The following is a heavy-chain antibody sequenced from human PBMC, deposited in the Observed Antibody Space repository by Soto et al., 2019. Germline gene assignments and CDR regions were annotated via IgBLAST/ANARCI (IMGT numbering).Heavy chain of an antibody. Sequence: LSLTCAVYGGSFSGYYWSWIRQPPGKGLEWIGEINHSGSTNYNPSLKSRVTISVDTSKNQFSLKLSSVTAADTAVYYCARGFLTPSDYWGQGTLVTVSS. J-gene: IGHJ4*02. D-gene: IGHD7-27*01. CDR3: ARGFLTPSDY. CDR1: GGSFSGYY. CDR2: INHSGST. V-gene: IGHV4-34*01.